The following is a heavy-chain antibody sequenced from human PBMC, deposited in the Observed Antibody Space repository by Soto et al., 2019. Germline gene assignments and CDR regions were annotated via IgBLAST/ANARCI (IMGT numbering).Heavy chain of an antibody. J-gene: IGHJ4*02. V-gene: IGHV3-7*03. CDR3: ARDPVTAD. Sequence: EVQLVESGGGLVQPGGSLRLSCAASGFTFSNYWMSWVRQAPGKGLEWVGNIKGDGSETHYVDSVKGRFTISRDNAKNSMYRQMNNLRGVDTAMYYCARDPVTADWGQGTLVTVSS. CDR1: GFTFSNYW. CDR2: IKGDGSET.